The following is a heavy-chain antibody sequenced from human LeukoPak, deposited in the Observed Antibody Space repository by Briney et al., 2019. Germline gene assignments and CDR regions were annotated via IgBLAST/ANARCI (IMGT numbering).Heavy chain of an antibody. CDR3: ARVSWPGRGSRFDP. V-gene: IGHV4-59*01. Sequence: NPSETLSLTCTVSGGSINSYYWSWIRQPPGKGLEWIGYISSSGSTNYSPSLKSRVTISVDTSKNQFSLKLSSVTAADTAVYYCARVSWPGRGSRFDPWGQGTLVTVSS. CDR1: GGSINSYY. J-gene: IGHJ5*02. D-gene: IGHD3-16*01. CDR2: ISSSGST.